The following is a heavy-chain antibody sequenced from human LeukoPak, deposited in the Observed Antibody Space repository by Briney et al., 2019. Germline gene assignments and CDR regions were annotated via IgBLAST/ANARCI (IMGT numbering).Heavy chain of an antibody. D-gene: IGHD6-19*01. CDR1: GYSFTSYW. J-gene: IGHJ4*02. V-gene: IGHV5-10-1*01. CDR3: ASDGQYGWSFGY. Sequence: GESLKISCKGSGYSFTSYWISWVRQMPGKGLEWMGRIDPSDSYTNYSPSFQGHVTISADKSISTAYLQWSSLKASDTAMYYCASDGQYGWSFGYWGQGTLVTVSS. CDR2: IDPSDSYT.